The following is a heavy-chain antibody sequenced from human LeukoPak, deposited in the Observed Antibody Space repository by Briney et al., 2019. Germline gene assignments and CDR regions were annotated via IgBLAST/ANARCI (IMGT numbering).Heavy chain of an antibody. V-gene: IGHV3-53*01. D-gene: IGHD6-19*01. CDR3: ARGAAVAVTFDY. J-gene: IGHJ4*02. Sequence: GGSLRLSCAASGFTVNSSYMTWVRQAPGKGLEWVSIIYTGGNTYYADSVRGRFTISRDNSKNTVDLQMNSLRAEDTAVYYCARGAAVAVTFDYWGQGTLVTVSS. CDR1: GFTVNSSY. CDR2: IYTGGNT.